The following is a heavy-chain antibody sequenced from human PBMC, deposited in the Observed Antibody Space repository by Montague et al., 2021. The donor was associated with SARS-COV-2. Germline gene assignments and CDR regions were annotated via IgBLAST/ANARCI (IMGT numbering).Heavy chain of an antibody. J-gene: IGHJ6*02. Sequence: SETLSLTCRVSGDSISTSTWWTWVRQTPGKGLEWIGEIFHGGTINYNPSLNSRVSIQVAKSNNQFSLRLSSLIAADTAVYYCATLSRRTAAGTRDYFGLDVWGQGTTVVVSS. CDR1: GDSISTSTW. D-gene: IGHD6-13*01. CDR2: IFHGGTI. CDR3: ATLSRRTAAGTRDYFGLDV. V-gene: IGHV4-4*02.